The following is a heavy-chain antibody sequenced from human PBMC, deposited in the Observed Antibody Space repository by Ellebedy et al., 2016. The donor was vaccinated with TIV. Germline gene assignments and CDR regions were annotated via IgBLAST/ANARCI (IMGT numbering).Heavy chain of an antibody. CDR1: GYNFTSYW. Sequence: GESLKISCKGSGYNFTSYWIGWVRQKPGKGLEWMEIIFPRDPETRYSPAFRGQVTISADKSTSTAYLQWRSLKASDTAMYYCARVSKRAGIFDFWGQGTLVTVSS. V-gene: IGHV5-51*01. CDR3: ARVSKRAGIFDF. J-gene: IGHJ4*02. CDR2: IFPRDPET.